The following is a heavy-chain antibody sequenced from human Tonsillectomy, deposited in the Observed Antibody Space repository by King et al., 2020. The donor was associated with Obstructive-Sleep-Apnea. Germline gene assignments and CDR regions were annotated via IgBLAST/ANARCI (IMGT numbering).Heavy chain of an antibody. Sequence: VQLVESGGGLVKPGGSLRLSCAASGFTFSNAWMSWVRQAPGKGLEWVGRIKSKTDGGTTDYAAPVKGRFTISRDDSKNTLYLQMNSLKTEDTAVYYCTTAIYGDYGPVPNGNWGQGTLVTVSS. CDR2: IKSKTDGGTT. D-gene: IGHD4-17*01. J-gene: IGHJ4*02. V-gene: IGHV3-15*01. CDR3: TTAIYGDYGPVPNGN. CDR1: GFTFSNAW.